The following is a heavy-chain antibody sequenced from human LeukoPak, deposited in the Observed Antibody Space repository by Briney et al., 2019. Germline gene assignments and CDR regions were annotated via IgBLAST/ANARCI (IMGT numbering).Heavy chain of an antibody. CDR1: GGSISSYY. V-gene: IGHV4-59*01. Sequence: PSETLSLTCTVSGGSISSYYWSWIRQPPGKGLEWIGYIYYSGSTNYNPSLKSRVTISVDTSNNQFSLKLSSVTAADTAVYYCARGGSGSYFLFPWGQGTLVTVSS. CDR3: ARGGSGSYFLFP. CDR2: IYYSGST. D-gene: IGHD3-10*01. J-gene: IGHJ5*02.